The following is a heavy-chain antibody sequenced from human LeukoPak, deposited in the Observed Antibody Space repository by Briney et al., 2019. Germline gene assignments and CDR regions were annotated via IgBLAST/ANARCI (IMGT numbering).Heavy chain of an antibody. CDR3: ARPSRPYRSSVYFQH. D-gene: IGHD6-13*01. Sequence: GGSLRLSCAASGFTFADYWMSWVRQVPGKGLEWISYISSSGSTIYYADSVKGRFTISRDNAKNSLYLQMNSLRAEDTAVYYCARPSRPYRSSVYFQHWGQGTLVIVSS. J-gene: IGHJ1*01. V-gene: IGHV3-11*04. CDR1: GFTFADYW. CDR2: ISSSGSTI.